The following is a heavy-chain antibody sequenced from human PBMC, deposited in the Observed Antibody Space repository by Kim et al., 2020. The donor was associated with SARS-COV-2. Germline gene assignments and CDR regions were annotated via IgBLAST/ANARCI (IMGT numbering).Heavy chain of an antibody. CDR2: IDADNGNT. V-gene: IGHV1-3*01. J-gene: IGHJ4*02. Sequence: ASVKVSCKASGYTFTSYAIHWVRQAPGQRLEWMGWIDADNGNTNYSQKFQGRVTITRDTSSRTAYMELSSLRSDDTAVYYCARNEDYWGQGTLVSVST. CDR3: ARNEDY. CDR1: GYTFTSYA.